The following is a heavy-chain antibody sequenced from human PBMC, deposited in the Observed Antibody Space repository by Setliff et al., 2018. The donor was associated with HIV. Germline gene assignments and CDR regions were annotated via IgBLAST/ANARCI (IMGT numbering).Heavy chain of an antibody. CDR3: APGEGVASTYYHD. CDR2: IHHTGST. Sequence: KTSETLSLTCTVSDDSVSTFYWNWIRQPPGKGLEWIRFIHHTGSTVSNPSLKSRVTILMDLSRNQLSLHLASVTTADTAVYFCAPGEGVASTYYHDWGQGTQVTVSS. CDR1: DDSVSTFY. D-gene: IGHD3-3*01. V-gene: IGHV4-59*02. J-gene: IGHJ4*01.